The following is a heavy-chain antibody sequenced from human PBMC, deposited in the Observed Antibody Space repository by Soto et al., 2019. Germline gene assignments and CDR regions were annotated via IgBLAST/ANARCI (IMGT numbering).Heavy chain of an antibody. V-gene: IGHV1-3*01. CDR3: ARRVYDSSGYFSLFDY. CDR1: GYTFTSYA. J-gene: IGHJ4*02. D-gene: IGHD3-22*01. CDR2: INAGNGNT. Sequence: ASVKVSCKASGYTFTSYAMHWVRQAPGQRLEWMGWINAGNGNTKYSQKFQGRVTITRDTSASTAYMELSSLRSEDTAVYYCARRVYDSSGYFSLFDYWGQGTLVTVSS.